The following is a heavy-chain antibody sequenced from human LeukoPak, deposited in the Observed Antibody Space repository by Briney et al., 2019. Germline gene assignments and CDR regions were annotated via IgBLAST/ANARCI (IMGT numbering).Heavy chain of an antibody. CDR1: GGSISGYY. V-gene: IGHV4-59*01. Sequence: SETLSLTCTVSGGSISGYYWSWIRQPPGKGLEWIGYIYYSGSTNYNPSLKSRVTISVDTSKNQFSLKLSSVTAADTAVYYCARDGYSSSLDPWGQGTLVTVSS. D-gene: IGHD6-13*01. J-gene: IGHJ5*02. CDR2: IYYSGST. CDR3: ARDGYSSSLDP.